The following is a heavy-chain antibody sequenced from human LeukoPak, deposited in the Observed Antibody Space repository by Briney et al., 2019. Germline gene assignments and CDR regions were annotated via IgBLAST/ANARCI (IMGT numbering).Heavy chain of an antibody. CDR1: GFTFSSYG. Sequence: GGSLRLSCAASGFTFSSYGMHWVRQAPGKGLEWVAVIPYDGSNKYYADSVKGRFTISRDNSKNTLYLQMNSLRAEDTAVYYCARDGDTAMVSAFDIWGQGTMVTVSS. J-gene: IGHJ3*02. CDR2: IPYDGSNK. D-gene: IGHD5-18*01. V-gene: IGHV3-30*03. CDR3: ARDGDTAMVSAFDI.